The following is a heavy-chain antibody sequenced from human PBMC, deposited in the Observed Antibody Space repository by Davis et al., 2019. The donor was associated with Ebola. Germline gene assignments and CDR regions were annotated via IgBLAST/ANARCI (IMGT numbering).Heavy chain of an antibody. D-gene: IGHD4-17*01. Sequence: AASVQVSCQASGYTFTGYYMHWVRQAPGQGLEWMGWIHPNSGGTNYAQKFQGWVTMTRDTSISTAYMELSRLRSDDTAVYYCAREVGTVTTTWFDPWGQGTLVTVSS. V-gene: IGHV1-2*04. CDR1: GYTFTGYY. CDR2: IHPNSGGT. CDR3: AREVGTVTTTWFDP. J-gene: IGHJ5*02.